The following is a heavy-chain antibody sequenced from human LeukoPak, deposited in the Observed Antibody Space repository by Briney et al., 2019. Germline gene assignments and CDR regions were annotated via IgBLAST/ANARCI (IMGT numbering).Heavy chain of an antibody. J-gene: IGHJ6*04. V-gene: IGHV4-34*01. CDR3: ARGDIGGYDV. CDR2: INHSGST. Sequence: SETLSLTCAVSGGSFSGYYWSWIRQPPGKGLEWIGEINHSGSTNYNPSLKSRVTISVDTSKNQFSLKLSSVTAADTAVYYCARGDIGGYDVWGKGTTVTVSS. D-gene: IGHD6-25*01. CDR1: GGSFSGYY.